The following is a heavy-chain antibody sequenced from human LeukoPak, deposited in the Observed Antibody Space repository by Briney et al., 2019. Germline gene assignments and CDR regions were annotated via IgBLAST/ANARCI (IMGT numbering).Heavy chain of an antibody. D-gene: IGHD1-26*01. Sequence: ETLSLTCTVSGGSISSYYWSWIRQPPGKGLEWIGYIYYSGSTNYNPSLKSRVTISVDTSKNQFSLKLSSVTAADTAVNYCARDSGSYYSSSYYYYYYMDVWGKGTTVTVSS. V-gene: IGHV4-59*01. CDR3: ARDSGSYYSSSYYYYYYMDV. CDR2: IYYSGST. J-gene: IGHJ6*03. CDR1: GGSISSYY.